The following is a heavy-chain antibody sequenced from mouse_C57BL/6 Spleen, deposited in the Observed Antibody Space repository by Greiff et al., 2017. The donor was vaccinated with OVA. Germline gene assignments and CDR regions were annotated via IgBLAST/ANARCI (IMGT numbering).Heavy chain of an antibody. CDR2: IYWDDDK. Sequence: QVTLKVSGPGILQSSQTLSLTCSFSGFSLSTSGMGVSWIRQPSGKGLEWLAHIYWDDDKRYNPSLKSRLTISKDTSRNQVFLKITSVDTADTATYYCARNTDYYGSSYAMDYWGQGTSVTVSS. CDR1: GFSLSTSGMG. CDR3: ARNTDYYGSSYAMDY. J-gene: IGHJ4*01. V-gene: IGHV8-12*01. D-gene: IGHD1-1*01.